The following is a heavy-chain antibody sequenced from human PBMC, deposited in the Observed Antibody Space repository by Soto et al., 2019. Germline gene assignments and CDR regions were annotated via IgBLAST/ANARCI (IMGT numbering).Heavy chain of an antibody. J-gene: IGHJ3*02. D-gene: IGHD1-1*01. CDR3: ARLGYNAFDI. CDR1: GDSVSSNSAA. CDR2: TYYRSKWYN. Sequence: PSQTLSLPCAISGDSVSSNSAAWNLIRQSPSRGLEWLGRTYYRSKWYNDYAVSVKSRITINPDTSKNQFSLQLNSVTPEDTAVYYCARLGYNAFDIWGQGTMVTVSS. V-gene: IGHV6-1*01.